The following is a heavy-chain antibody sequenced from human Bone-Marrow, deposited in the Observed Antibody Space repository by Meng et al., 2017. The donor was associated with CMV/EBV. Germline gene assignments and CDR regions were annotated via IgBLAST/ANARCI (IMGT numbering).Heavy chain of an antibody. V-gene: IGHV3-52*01. CDR1: GFTFSSSW. CDR3: VRAVNGMDV. J-gene: IGHJ6*02. CDR2: IKCDGSEK. Sequence: GGSLRLSCAASGFTFSSSWMHWVCQAPEKGLEWVADIKCDGSEKYYVDSVKGRLTISRDNTKNSLYLQMNSLRVEDTAVYYCVRAVNGMDVWGRGTTVTVSS.